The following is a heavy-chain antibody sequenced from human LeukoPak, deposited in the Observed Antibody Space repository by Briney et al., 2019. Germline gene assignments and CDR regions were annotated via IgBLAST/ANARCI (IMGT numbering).Heavy chain of an antibody. V-gene: IGHV3-64D*09. CDR1: GFTFSSYA. CDR2: ISSNGGST. D-gene: IGHD4-17*01. Sequence: GGSLRLSCSASGFTFSSYAMHWVRQAPGKGLEYVSAISSNGGSTYYADSVKGRFTISRDNSKNTLYLQMSSLRAEDTAVYYCAAAGYGDYVPYYYYGMDVWGQGTTVTVSS. CDR3: AAAGYGDYVPYYYYGMDV. J-gene: IGHJ6*02.